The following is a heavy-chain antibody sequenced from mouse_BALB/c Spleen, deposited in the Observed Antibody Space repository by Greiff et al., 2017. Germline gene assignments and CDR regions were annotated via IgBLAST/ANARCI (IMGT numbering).Heavy chain of an antibody. CDR2: ISSGGSYT. CDR3: TRTGTYWYFDV. V-gene: IGHV5-6-4*01. J-gene: IGHJ1*01. Sequence: EVKLVESGGGLVKPGGSLKLSCAASGFTFSSYTMSWVRQTPEKRLEWVATISSGGSYTYYPDSVKGRFTISRDNAKNTLYLQMSSLKSEDTAMYYCTRTGTYWYFDVWGAGTTVTVSS. D-gene: IGHD3-3*01. CDR1: GFTFSSYT.